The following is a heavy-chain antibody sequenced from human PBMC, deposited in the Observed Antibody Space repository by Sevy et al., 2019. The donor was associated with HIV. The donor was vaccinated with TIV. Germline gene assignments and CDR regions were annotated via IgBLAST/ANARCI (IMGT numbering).Heavy chain of an antibody. J-gene: IGHJ3*01. Sequence: GGSLRLSCAASGFSFSSYWMHWVRQAPWKGLEWVSRSNSDEISRSYADSVMGRFTISRDNAKNTLYLQMENLRVEDTAIYYCARAHYYYDSSGYMGIDAFDVWGQGTTVTVSS. D-gene: IGHD3-22*01. CDR3: ARAHYYYDSSGYMGIDAFDV. V-gene: IGHV3-74*01. CDR1: GFSFSSYW. CDR2: SNSDEISR.